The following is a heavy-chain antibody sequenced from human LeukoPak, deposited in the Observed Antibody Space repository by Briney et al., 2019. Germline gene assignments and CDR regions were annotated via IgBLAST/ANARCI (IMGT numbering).Heavy chain of an antibody. Sequence: ASVKVSFKGSWYTFTRYGIRRVGQAPGQGLEWMGWISAYNGNTNYAQKLQGRVTMTTDTSTSTAYMELRSLRSEDAAVYYCATGGGYGWGQGTLVTVSS. J-gene: IGHJ4*02. CDR1: WYTFTRYG. CDR2: ISAYNGNT. CDR3: ATGGGYG. D-gene: IGHD5-12*01. V-gene: IGHV1-18*01.